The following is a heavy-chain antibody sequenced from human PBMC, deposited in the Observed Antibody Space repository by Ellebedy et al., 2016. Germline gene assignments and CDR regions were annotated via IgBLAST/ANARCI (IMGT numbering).Heavy chain of an antibody. CDR2: ISGSGGTT. V-gene: IGHV3-23*01. CDR1: GFTFSSYA. D-gene: IGHD6-13*01. J-gene: IGHJ4*02. Sequence: GGSLRLSCAASGFTFSSYAMSWVRQAPGKGLEWVSAISGSGGTTSYADSVKGRFTIARDTSKNTLSLQMDSLRAEDTAVYYCAKTRNAGTAHYYFDYWGQGTLVTVSS. CDR3: AKTRNAGTAHYYFDY.